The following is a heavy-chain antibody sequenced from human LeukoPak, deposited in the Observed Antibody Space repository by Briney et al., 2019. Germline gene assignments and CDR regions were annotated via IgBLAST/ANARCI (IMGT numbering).Heavy chain of an antibody. J-gene: IGHJ5*02. V-gene: IGHV4-39*07. CDR1: GGSISSSSYY. CDR2: IYYSGST. D-gene: IGHD2/OR15-2a*01. Sequence: PSETLSLTCTVSGGSISSSSYYWGWIRQPPGKGLEWIGSIYYSGSTYYNPSLKSRVTISVDTSKNQFSLKLSSVTAADTAVYYCARVRSQYLLRDNWFDPWGQGTLVTVSS. CDR3: ARVRSQYLLRDNWFDP.